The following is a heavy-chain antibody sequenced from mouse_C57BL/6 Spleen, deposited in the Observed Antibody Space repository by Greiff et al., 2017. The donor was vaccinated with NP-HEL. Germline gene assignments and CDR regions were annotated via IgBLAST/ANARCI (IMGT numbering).Heavy chain of an antibody. CDR3: AREGCY. J-gene: IGHJ2*01. Sequence: VQLQQPGAELVMPGASVKLSCKASGYTFTSYWMHWVKQRPGQGLEWIGEIDPSDSYTNYNQKFKGKSTLTVDKSSSTAYMQLSSLTSEDSAVYYFAREGCYWGQGTTLTVSS. CDR2: IDPSDSYT. CDR1: GYTFTSYW. V-gene: IGHV1-69*01.